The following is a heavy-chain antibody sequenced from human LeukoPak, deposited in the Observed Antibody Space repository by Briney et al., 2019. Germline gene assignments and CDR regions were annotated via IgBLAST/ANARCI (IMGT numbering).Heavy chain of an antibody. CDR2: ISYSGST. CDR3: ARGYCSGGSCYSYYYYNYMDV. Sequence: GSLRLSCAASGFTFSRNSMNWVRQPPGKGLEWIGSISYSGSTYYNPSLKSRVTISVDTSKNQFSLELSSVTAADTAVYYCARGYCSGGSCYSYYYYNYMDVWGKGTTVTVSS. V-gene: IGHV4-39*07. D-gene: IGHD2-15*01. J-gene: IGHJ6*03. CDR1: GFTFSRNSM.